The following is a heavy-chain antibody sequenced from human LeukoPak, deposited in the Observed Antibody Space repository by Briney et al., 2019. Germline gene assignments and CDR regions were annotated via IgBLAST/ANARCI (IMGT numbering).Heavy chain of an antibody. Sequence: GGSLRLSCAASGFTFSSYSMNWVRQAPGKGLEWVSSISSSSSYIYYADSVKGRFTISRDNAKNSLHLQMNSLRVEDTAVYYCAPYCSSTSCPVWGQGTMVTVSS. CDR1: GFTFSSYS. J-gene: IGHJ3*01. D-gene: IGHD2-2*01. CDR2: ISSSSSYI. CDR3: APYCSSTSCPV. V-gene: IGHV3-21*01.